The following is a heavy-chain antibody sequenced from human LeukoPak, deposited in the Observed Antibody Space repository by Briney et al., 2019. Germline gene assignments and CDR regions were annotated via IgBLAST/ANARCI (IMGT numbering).Heavy chain of an antibody. CDR3: AKDWDSSGWGAFDI. D-gene: IGHD6-19*01. V-gene: IGHV3-30*02. J-gene: IGHJ3*02. CDR2: IRYDGSNK. Sequence: PGGSLRLSCAASGFTFSSYGMHWVRQAPGKGLEWVAFIRYDGSNKYYADSVKGRCTISRDNPKNTLYLQMNSLRAEDTAVYYCAKDWDSSGWGAFDIWGQGTMVTVSS. CDR1: GFTFSSYG.